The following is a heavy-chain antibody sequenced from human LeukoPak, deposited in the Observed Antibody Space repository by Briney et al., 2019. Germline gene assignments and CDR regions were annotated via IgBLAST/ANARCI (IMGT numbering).Heavy chain of an antibody. V-gene: IGHV4-34*01. Sequence: SETLSLTCAVYGGSFSGYYWSWIRQPPGKGLEWTGEINHSGSTNYNPSLKSRVTISVDTSKNQFSLKLSSVTAADTAVYYCARARLGYCSGGSCLLYNWFDPWGQGTLVTVSS. CDR2: INHSGST. CDR1: GGSFSGYY. J-gene: IGHJ5*02. CDR3: ARARLGYCSGGSCLLYNWFDP. D-gene: IGHD2-15*01.